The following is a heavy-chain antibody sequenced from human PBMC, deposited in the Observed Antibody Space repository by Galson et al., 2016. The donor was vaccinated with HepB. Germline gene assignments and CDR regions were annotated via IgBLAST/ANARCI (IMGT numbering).Heavy chain of an antibody. CDR3: ARVHQGWYAGYFDY. CDR1: GDSVSSNSAA. CDR2: TYYRSKWYN. Sequence: CAISGDSVSSNSAAWNWIRQSPSRGLEWLGRTYYRSKWYNDYAVSVKSRITINPDTSKNQFSLQLNSVTPEDTAVYYCARVHQGWYAGYFDYWGQGTLATVSS. V-gene: IGHV6-1*01. J-gene: IGHJ4*02. D-gene: IGHD6-19*01.